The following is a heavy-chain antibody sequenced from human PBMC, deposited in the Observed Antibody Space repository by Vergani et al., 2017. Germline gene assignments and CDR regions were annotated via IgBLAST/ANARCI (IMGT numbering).Heavy chain of an antibody. V-gene: IGHV3-11*05. J-gene: IGHJ4*02. D-gene: IGHD4-23*01. Sequence: QVQLVESGGGLVKPGGSLRLSCAASGFTFSDYYMSWIRQAPGKGLEWVAYISSSSSYTNYADSVKGRFTISRDNSKNSLYLQMNSLRAEDTAVYYCAKDPTTVVTLPGGLDYWGQGTLVTVSS. CDR1: GFTFSDYY. CDR3: AKDPTTVVTLPGGLDY. CDR2: ISSSSSYT.